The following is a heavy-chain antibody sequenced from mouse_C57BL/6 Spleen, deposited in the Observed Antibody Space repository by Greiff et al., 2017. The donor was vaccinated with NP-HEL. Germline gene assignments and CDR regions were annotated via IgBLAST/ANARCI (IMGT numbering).Heavy chain of an antibody. CDR2: ISYDGSN. D-gene: IGHD1-1*01. CDR3: ARPQFITTVVAKDWYFDV. V-gene: IGHV3-6*01. Sequence: EVQLVESGPGLVKPSQSLSLTCSVTGYSITSGYYWNWIRQFPGNKLEWMGYISYDGSNNYNPSLKNRISITRDTSKNQFFLKLNSVTTEDTATYYCARPQFITTVVAKDWYFDVWGTGTTVTVSS. CDR1: GYSITSGYY. J-gene: IGHJ1*03.